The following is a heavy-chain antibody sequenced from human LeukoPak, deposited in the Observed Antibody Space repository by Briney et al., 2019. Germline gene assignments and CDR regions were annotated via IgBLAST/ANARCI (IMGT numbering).Heavy chain of an antibody. CDR2: ISSSSSYI. D-gene: IGHD3-10*01. J-gene: IGHJ4*02. CDR3: ARADGSGSSSFDY. CDR1: GFTFSSYS. Sequence: GGSLRLSCAASGFTFSSYSMNWVPQAPGKGLEWVSSISSSSSYIYYADSVKGRFTISRDNAKNSLYLQMNSLRAEDTAVYYCARADGSGSSSFDYWGQGTLVTVSS. V-gene: IGHV3-21*01.